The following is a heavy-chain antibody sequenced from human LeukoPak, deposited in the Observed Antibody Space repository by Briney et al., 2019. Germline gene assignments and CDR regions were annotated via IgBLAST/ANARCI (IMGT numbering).Heavy chain of an antibody. CDR2: ISASSSGI. CDR1: GFTLSLYG. Sequence: GGSLRLSCAVSGFTLSLYGMNWVRQAPGKGLEWISHISASSSGIFYADSVKGRSITSRDNTRSSLYLQMNSLRAEDTGVYYCVRDPSSVRLPFGSWGQGTLVTVSS. V-gene: IGHV3-48*01. CDR3: VRDPSSVRLPFGS. J-gene: IGHJ4*02. D-gene: IGHD6-6*01.